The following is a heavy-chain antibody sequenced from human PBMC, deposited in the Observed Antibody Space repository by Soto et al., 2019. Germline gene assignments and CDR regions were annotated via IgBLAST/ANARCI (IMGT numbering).Heavy chain of an antibody. Sequence: QVQLQESGPGLLKPSETLSLSCTVSYASINNYHWTWIRQPPGKGLEWIAYIYYTGTTNFNPSLRSRVSLPMATSKNQFSLKLRSVTASDTAVYYCATLRGLGEVSPYFDSWGQGRMVIVSS. CDR1: YASINNYH. J-gene: IGHJ4*02. D-gene: IGHD3-10*01. CDR2: IYYTGTT. CDR3: ATLRGLGEVSPYFDS. V-gene: IGHV4-59*08.